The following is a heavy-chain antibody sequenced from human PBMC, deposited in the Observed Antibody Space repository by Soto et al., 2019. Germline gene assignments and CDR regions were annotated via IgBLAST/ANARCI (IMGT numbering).Heavy chain of an antibody. J-gene: IGHJ4*02. D-gene: IGHD3-10*01. Sequence: GGSLRLSCAASGFTFSSYAMSWVRQAPGKGLEWVSAISGSGGSTYYADSVKGRFTISRDNSKNTLYLQMYSLRAEDTAVYYCATSGFLWFGELSVSVYYFDYWGQGTLVTVSS. CDR1: GFTFSSYA. V-gene: IGHV3-23*01. CDR2: ISGSGGST. CDR3: ATSGFLWFGELSVSVYYFDY.